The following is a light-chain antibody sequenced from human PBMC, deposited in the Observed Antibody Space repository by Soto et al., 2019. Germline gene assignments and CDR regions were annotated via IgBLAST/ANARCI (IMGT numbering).Light chain of an antibody. J-gene: IGKJ2*01. CDR3: QPYGSSVYT. V-gene: IGKV3-20*01. CDR2: DAS. Sequence: EIVLTQSPDTLSLSPGERDTLSCRASQSVASNYLAWNQQKPGQAPRLLIYDASSRATGIPDRFRGSVFGTDFALTISRLEPEDFAVYYCQPYGSSVYTFGQGTKLEIK. CDR1: QSVASNY.